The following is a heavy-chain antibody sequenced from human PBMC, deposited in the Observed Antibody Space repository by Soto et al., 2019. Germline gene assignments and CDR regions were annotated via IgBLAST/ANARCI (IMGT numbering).Heavy chain of an antibody. J-gene: IGHJ6*02. Sequence: HVHLVQSGAEVKQPGASVKVSCKASGYTFSVYHMHWVRQAPGQGLEWMGWVHPNSGGTNYAQSFEGRVTMPRDTSINTAYMELSRLTSDDTAVYYCAKELQRGMDVWGQGTTVTVSS. CDR3: AKELQRGMDV. D-gene: IGHD4-4*01. V-gene: IGHV1-2*02. CDR1: GYTFSVYH. CDR2: VHPNSGGT.